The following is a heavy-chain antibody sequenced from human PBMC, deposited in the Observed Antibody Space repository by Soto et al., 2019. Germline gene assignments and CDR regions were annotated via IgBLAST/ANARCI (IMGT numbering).Heavy chain of an antibody. V-gene: IGHV1-69*13. Sequence: SVKVSCKASGGTFSSYAISWVRQAPGQGLEWMGGIIPIFGTANYAQKFQGRVTITADESTSTAYMELSSLRSEDTAVYYCARGLVPHKASPFDPWGHGTLVTVSS. J-gene: IGHJ5*02. CDR1: GGTFSSYA. D-gene: IGHD2-2*01. CDR2: IIPIFGTA. CDR3: ARGLVPHKASPFDP.